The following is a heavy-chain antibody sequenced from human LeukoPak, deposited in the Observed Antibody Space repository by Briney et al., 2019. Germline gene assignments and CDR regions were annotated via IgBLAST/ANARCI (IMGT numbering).Heavy chain of an antibody. CDR1: GFTFDDYA. CDR3: ARQGYSSGWYRDYNWFDP. V-gene: IGHV3-9*01. Sequence: HSGGSLRLSCAASGFTFDDYAMHWVRQAPGKGLEWVSGISWNSGSIGYADSVKGRFTISRDNAKNSLYLQMNSLRAEDTALYYCARQGYSSGWYRDYNWFDPWGQGTLVTVSS. J-gene: IGHJ5*02. CDR2: ISWNSGSI. D-gene: IGHD6-19*01.